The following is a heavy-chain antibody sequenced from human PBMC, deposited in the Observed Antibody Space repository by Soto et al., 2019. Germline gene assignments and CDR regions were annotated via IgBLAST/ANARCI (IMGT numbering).Heavy chain of an antibody. CDR3: ARVGPSNPAPDY. J-gene: IGHJ4*02. V-gene: IGHV3-7*01. D-gene: IGHD4-4*01. Sequence: GRSPRLSCAASGFTFSSYWMSWVRQAPGKGLEWVANIKQDGSEKYYVDSVKGRFTISRDNAKNSLYLQMNSLRAEDTAVYYCARVGPSNPAPDYWGQGTLVTVSS. CDR2: IKQDGSEK. CDR1: GFTFSSYW.